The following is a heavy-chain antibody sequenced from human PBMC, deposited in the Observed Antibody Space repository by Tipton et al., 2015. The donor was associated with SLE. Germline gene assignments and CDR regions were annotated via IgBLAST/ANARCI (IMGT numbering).Heavy chain of an antibody. CDR3: AKDLIEGTIQYYFDY. CDR2: ISWDGGST. CDR1: GFTLDDYT. J-gene: IGHJ4*02. Sequence: SLRLSCAASGFTLDDYTMHWVRQAPGKGLEWVSLISWDGGSTYYADSVKGRFTISRDNSKNSLYLQMNSLRTEDTAFYYCAKDLIEGTIQYYFDYWGQGTLVTVSS. D-gene: IGHD5-12*01. V-gene: IGHV3-43*01.